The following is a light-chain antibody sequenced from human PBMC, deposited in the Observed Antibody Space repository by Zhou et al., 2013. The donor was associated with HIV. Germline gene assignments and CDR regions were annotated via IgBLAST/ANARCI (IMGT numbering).Light chain of an antibody. J-gene: IGKJ4*01. V-gene: IGKV1-13*02. CDR3: QQYYSYPLT. Sequence: AIQLTQSPSSLSASVGDRVTITCRASQGISSALAWYQQKPGKPPKLLIYRASSLESGVPSRFSGSGSGTEFTLSISSLQPDDFATYYCQQYYSYPLTFAGGTKVEIK. CDR1: QGISSA. CDR2: RAS.